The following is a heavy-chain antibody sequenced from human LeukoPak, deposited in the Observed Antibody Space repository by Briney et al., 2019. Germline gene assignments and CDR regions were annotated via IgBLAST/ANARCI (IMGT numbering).Heavy chain of an antibody. CDR3: ARSQCSGSTSCYWFFYFDP. Sequence: ASVKVSCKASGYTFTGYYMHWVRQAPGQGLEWMGWISGTGGNTDYAEKFQGRVTLTTDTSTSTAYMELRSLKSDDTAVYYCARSQCSGSTSCYWFFYFDPWGQGTLVTVSS. CDR2: ISGTGGNT. J-gene: IGHJ4*02. D-gene: IGHD2-2*01. CDR1: GYTFTGYY. V-gene: IGHV1-18*04.